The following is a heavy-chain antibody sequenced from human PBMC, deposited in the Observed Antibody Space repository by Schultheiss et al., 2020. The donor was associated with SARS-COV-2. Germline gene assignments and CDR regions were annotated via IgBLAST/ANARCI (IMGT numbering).Heavy chain of an antibody. D-gene: IGHD1-7*01. CDR1: GGSISSYY. J-gene: IGHJ6*02. CDR2: IYYSGST. V-gene: IGHV4-59*08. Sequence: SETLSLTCTVSGGSISSYYWSWIRQPPGKGLEWIGYIYYSGSTNYNPSLKSRVTISVDTSKNQFSLKLSSVTAADTAVYYCARAGVDWNYPYYGMDVWGQGTTVTVSS. CDR3: ARAGVDWNYPYYGMDV.